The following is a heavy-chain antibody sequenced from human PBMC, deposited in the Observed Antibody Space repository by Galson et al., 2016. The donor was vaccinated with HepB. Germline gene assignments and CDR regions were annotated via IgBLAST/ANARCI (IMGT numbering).Heavy chain of an antibody. J-gene: IGHJ6*04. D-gene: IGHD3/OR15-3a*01. V-gene: IGHV6-1*01. Sequence: CAISGDSVSSNSAAWNWIRQSPSRGLEWLGRTYYRSKWYNDYAVSVKSRITINPDTSKNQFSLQLNSVTPENTAVYYCARGTRAGDFWTGYYYYGMDVWGKGTTVTVSS. CDR2: TYYRSKWYN. CDR1: GDSVSSNSAA. CDR3: ARGTRAGDFWTGYYYYGMDV.